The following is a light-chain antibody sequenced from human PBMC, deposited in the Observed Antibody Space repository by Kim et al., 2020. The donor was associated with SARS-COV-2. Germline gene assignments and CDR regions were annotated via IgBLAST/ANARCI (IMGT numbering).Light chain of an antibody. J-gene: IGLJ1*01. CDR3: AAWDDSIYGHV. V-gene: IGLV1-44*01. CDR2: STN. CDR1: SSNIGSNS. Sequence: ELTQPPSVSGAPGQRVSISCSGSSSNIGSNSVNWYQQVPGAAPKLLIYSTNQRPSGVPDRFSASKSGPSASLAIIGLQSEDDGDYYCAAWDDSIYGHVFGTGTQVSVL.